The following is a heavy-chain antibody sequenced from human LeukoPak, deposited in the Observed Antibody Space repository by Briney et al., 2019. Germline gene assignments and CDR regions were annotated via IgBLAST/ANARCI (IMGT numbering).Heavy chain of an antibody. CDR1: GGTFSSYA. CDR3: ASHVDTAMVYYYYGMDV. V-gene: IGHV1-69*13. J-gene: IGHJ6*02. D-gene: IGHD5-18*01. CDR2: IIPIFGTA. Sequence: SVKVSCKASGGTFSSYAISWVRQAPGQGLEWMGGIIPIFGTANYAQKFQGRVTITADESTSTAYMELSSLRSEDTAVYYCASHVDTAMVYYYYGMDVWGQGTTVTVSS.